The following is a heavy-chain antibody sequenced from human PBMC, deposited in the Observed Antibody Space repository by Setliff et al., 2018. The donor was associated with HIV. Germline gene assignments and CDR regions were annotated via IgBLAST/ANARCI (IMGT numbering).Heavy chain of an antibody. D-gene: IGHD3-22*01. CDR3: ARTYYYDSSGYYGYYYYYYMDV. V-gene: IGHV1-18*04. CDR1: GYTFTSYG. J-gene: IGHJ6*03. CDR2: TSTYNGNT. Sequence: ASVKVSCKAPGYTFTSYGISWVRQAPGQGLEWMGWTSTYNGNTNYAQKVQGRVIMTTDTSTSTAYMELRSLRSDDTAVYYCARTYYYDSSGYYGYYYYYYMDVWGKGTTVTVSS.